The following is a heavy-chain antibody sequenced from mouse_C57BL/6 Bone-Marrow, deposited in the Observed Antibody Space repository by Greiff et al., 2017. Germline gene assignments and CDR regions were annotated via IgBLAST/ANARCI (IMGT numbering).Heavy chain of an antibody. J-gene: IGHJ3*01. CDR3: ARDSNWERFAY. CDR1: GFTFSDYY. V-gene: IGHV5-12*01. CDR2: ISNGGGST. Sequence: EVQGVESGGGLVQPGGSLKLSCAASGFTFSDYYMYWVRQTPEKRLEWVAYISNGGGSTYYPDTVKGRFTISRDNAKNTLYLQMSRLKSEDTAMYYCARDSNWERFAYWGQGTLVTVSA. D-gene: IGHD4-1*01.